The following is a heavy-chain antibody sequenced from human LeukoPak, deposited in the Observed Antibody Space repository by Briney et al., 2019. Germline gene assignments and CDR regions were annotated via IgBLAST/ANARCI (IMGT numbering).Heavy chain of an antibody. Sequence: SETLSLTCTVSGGSISSYYWSWIRQPPGKGLEWIGYIYYSGSTNYNPSLKSRVTISVDTSKDQFSLKLSSVTAADTAVYYCARDASLFDPWGQGTLVTVSS. CDR1: GGSISSYY. D-gene: IGHD3-16*01. CDR2: IYYSGST. V-gene: IGHV4-59*01. J-gene: IGHJ5*02. CDR3: ARDASLFDP.